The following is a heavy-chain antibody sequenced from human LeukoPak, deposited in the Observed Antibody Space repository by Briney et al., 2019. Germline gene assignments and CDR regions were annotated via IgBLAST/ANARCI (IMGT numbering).Heavy chain of an antibody. V-gene: IGHV1-2*02. J-gene: IGHJ6*02. CDR3: ARDWRIGCCSGGSCSGMDV. D-gene: IGHD2-15*01. CDR1: GYTFTGYY. CDR2: INPNSGGT. Sequence: GASVKVSCKASGYTFTGYYMHWVRQAPGQGLEWMGWINPNSGGTNYAQKFQGRVTMTRDTSISTAYMELSRLRSDDTAVYYCARDWRIGCCSGGSCSGMDVWGQGTTVTVSS.